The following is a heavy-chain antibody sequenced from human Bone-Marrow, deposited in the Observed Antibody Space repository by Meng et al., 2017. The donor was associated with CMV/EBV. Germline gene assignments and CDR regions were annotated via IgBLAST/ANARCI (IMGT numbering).Heavy chain of an antibody. Sequence: GGSLRLSCAASGFTFSSYAMSWVRQAPGKGLEWVSVIYSGGSSTYYADSVKGRFTISRDNSKNTLYLQMNSLRAEDTAVYYGAKLIWSGQLSPLDYWGQGTLVTVSS. CDR3: AKLIWSGQLSPLDY. V-gene: IGHV3-23*03. CDR2: IYSGGSST. D-gene: IGHD3-3*01. CDR1: GFTFSSYA. J-gene: IGHJ4*02.